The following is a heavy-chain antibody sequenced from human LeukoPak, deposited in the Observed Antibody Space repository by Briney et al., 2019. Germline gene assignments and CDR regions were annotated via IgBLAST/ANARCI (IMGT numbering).Heavy chain of an antibody. V-gene: IGHV4-34*01. CDR2: INHSGST. CDR1: GGSFSGYY. J-gene: IGHJ4*02. CDR3: ARGRSY. Sequence: SETLSLICAVYGGSFSGYYWSWSRQPPGKGLEWIGEINHSGSTNYNPSLKSRVTISVDTSKNQFSLKLSSVTAADTAVYYCARGRSYWGQGTLVTVSS.